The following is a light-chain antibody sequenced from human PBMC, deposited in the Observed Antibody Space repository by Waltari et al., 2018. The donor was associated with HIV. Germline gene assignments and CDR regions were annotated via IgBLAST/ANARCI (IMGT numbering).Light chain of an antibody. CDR2: DVN. Sequence: QYALSQPASVFAWPGQSVAISCPGSASDIGRYNYVLWYQQHPDKTPILTLFDVNNRTAGYSVRFLGSKSGTTASLTISTVETYDEADYYCASYTVNSTGVFGSGTKLTVL. V-gene: IGLV2-14*03. J-gene: IGLJ1*01. CDR3: ASYTVNSTGV. CDR1: ASDIGRYNY.